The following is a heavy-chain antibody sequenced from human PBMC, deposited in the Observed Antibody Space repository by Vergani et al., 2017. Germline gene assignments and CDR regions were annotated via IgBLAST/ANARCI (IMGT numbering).Heavy chain of an antibody. D-gene: IGHD1-7*01. CDR2: INHSGST. CDR1: GGSFSGYY. V-gene: IGHV4-34*01. Sequence: QVQLQQWGAGLLKPSETLSLTCAVYGGSFSGYYWSWIRQPPGKGLEWIGEINHSGSTNYNPSFKSRVTISVDTSKTQCSLKLSPVTAADTAVYYCARGGTNWNYSLFDYWGQGTLVTVSS. CDR3: ARGGTNWNYSLFDY. J-gene: IGHJ4*02.